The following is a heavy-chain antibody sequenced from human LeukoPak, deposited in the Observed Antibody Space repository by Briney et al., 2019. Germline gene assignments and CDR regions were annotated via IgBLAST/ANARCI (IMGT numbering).Heavy chain of an antibody. V-gene: IGHV3-48*02. CDR3: ARKGDYHDY. Sequence: PGGSLRLSCTASGFTFSSLSMNWVRQAPGKGLEWISYISGTSSNIYYADSVKGRFTISRDNAENSLYLQMNSLRDEDTAVYYCARKGDYHDYWGQGTLVTVSS. CDR1: GFTFSSLS. J-gene: IGHJ4*02. CDR2: ISGTSSNI.